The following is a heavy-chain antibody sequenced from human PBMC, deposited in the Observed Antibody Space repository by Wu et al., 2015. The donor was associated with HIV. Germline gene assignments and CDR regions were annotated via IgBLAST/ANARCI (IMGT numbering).Heavy chain of an antibody. Sequence: QVQLVQSGAEVKKPGASVKVSCKASGYTFTNYEINWVRQATGQGLEWMGWMNPNSGNTDYAQKFQGRVTMTRNTSINSAYMELSSLRSEDTAVYYCARGAPKLGMVRGVMDYWGQGTLVTVSS. D-gene: IGHD3-10*01. V-gene: IGHV1-8*01. CDR3: ARGAPKLGMVRGVMDY. CDR2: MNPNSGNT. J-gene: IGHJ4*02. CDR1: GYTFTNYE.